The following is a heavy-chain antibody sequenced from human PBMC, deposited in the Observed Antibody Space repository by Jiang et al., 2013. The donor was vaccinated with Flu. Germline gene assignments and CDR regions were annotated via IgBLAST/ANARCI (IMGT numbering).Heavy chain of an antibody. CDR1: GYTFSGHY. Sequence: GAEVKKPGASVKVSCKASGYTFSGHYIHRVRQAPGQGLESLGWINPNSGTTNYAQKFQGRVTMTREKSTTTVFLELSSLRSDDTAMYYCARDQGSSWYLGAFDIWGQGTMVTVSS. CDR3: ARDQGSSWYLGAFDI. V-gene: IGHV1-2*02. CDR2: INPNSGTT. D-gene: IGHD6-13*01. J-gene: IGHJ3*02.